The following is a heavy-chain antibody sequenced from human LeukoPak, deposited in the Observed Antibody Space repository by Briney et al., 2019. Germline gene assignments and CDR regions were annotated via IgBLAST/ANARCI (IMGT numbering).Heavy chain of an antibody. CDR2: IDSSGDVI. D-gene: IGHD6-13*01. CDR1: GFTFSDYY. Sequence: GGSLRLSCAASGFTFSDYYMTWIRQAPGKGLEWLSYIDSSGDVIYYADSVKGRFTISRDNAKNSVFLQMDSLRAEDTAVYYCAKGTHSSSWHWFDPWGQGTLVSVSS. J-gene: IGHJ5*02. CDR3: AKGTHSSSWHWFDP. V-gene: IGHV3-11*01.